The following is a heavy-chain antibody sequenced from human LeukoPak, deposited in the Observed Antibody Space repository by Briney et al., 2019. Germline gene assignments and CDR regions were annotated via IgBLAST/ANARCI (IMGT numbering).Heavy chain of an antibody. V-gene: IGHV4-4*07. CDR1: GGSISSDY. J-gene: IGHJ5*02. D-gene: IGHD5-24*01. CDR2: IYTSGST. Sequence: SETLSLTCTVSGGSISSDYWSWIRQPAGKGLEWIGRIYTSGSTNYNSSLKSRVTMSVDTSKNQFSLKLSSVTAADTAVYYCAGTLQIPPTKWFDPWGQGTLVTVSS. CDR3: AGTLQIPPTKWFDP.